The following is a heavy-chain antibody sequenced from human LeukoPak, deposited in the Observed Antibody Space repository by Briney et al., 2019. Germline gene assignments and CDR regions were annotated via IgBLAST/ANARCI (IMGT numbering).Heavy chain of an antibody. CDR1: GYTFTGYY. Sequence: ASVKVSCKASGYTFTGYYMHWVRQAPGQGLEWMGWINPNSGGTNYTQKLQGRVTMTTDTSTSTAYMELRSLRSDDTAVYYCARDGLTGTTGDWFDPWGQGTLVTVSS. CDR2: INPNSGGT. J-gene: IGHJ5*01. D-gene: IGHD1-7*01. CDR3: ARDGLTGTTGDWFDP. V-gene: IGHV1-2*02.